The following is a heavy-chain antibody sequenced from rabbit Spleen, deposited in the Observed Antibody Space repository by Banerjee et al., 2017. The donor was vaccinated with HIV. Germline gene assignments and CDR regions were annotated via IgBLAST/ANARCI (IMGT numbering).Heavy chain of an antibody. CDR3: ARDTSSSFSSYGMDL. J-gene: IGHJ6*01. Sequence: QEQLVESGGGLVKPEGSLTLTCIASGVSFSGSSYMCWVRQAPGKGLEWIACIELGSSGFTYFASWAKGRFTISRTSSTTVTLQMTSMTAADTATYFCARDTSSSFSSYGMDLWGPGTLVTVS. D-gene: IGHD1-1*01. V-gene: IGHV1S45*01. CDR1: GVSFSGSSY. CDR2: IELGSSGFT.